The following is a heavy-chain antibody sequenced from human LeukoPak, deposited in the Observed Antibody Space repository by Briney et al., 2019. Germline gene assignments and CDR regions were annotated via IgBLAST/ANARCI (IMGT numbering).Heavy chain of an antibody. J-gene: IGHJ4*02. V-gene: IGHV3-21*01. Sequence: GGSLRLSCAASGFTFSSYSMNWVRQAPGKGLEWVSSISSSSSYIYYADSVKGRFTISRDNAKNSPYLQMNSLRAEDTAVYYCARDSPAYDILTGYTFDYWGQGTLVTVSS. CDR1: GFTFSSYS. D-gene: IGHD3-9*01. CDR2: ISSSSSYI. CDR3: ARDSPAYDILTGYTFDY.